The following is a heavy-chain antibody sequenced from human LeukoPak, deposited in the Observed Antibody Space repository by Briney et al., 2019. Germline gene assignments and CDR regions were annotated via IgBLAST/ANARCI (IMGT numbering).Heavy chain of an antibody. D-gene: IGHD3-3*01. CDR2: VKPHSGDT. CDR3: TRGVGVAGDY. J-gene: IGHJ4*02. Sequence: GASVKLSCKTSGYTFTSYDINWVRQDTGQGLEWMGWVKPHSGDTAYAQKFQGRVTMTKDSATSTVYMELSGLRSEDSAVYYCTRGVGVAGDYWGQGTLVTVSS. CDR1: GYTFTSYD. V-gene: IGHV1-8*01.